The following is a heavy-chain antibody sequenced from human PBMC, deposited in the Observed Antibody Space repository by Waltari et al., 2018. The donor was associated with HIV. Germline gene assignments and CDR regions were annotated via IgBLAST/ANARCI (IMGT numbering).Heavy chain of an antibody. D-gene: IGHD3-10*01. CDR2: IWYDGSNK. J-gene: IGHJ4*02. CDR3: ARGTYYFDY. CDR1: GFTFSSYG. V-gene: IGHV3-33*01. Sequence: QVQLVESGGGVVQPGRSLRLSCEASGFTFSSYGRHWVRQAPGKGLEWVAVIWYDGSNKYYADSVKGRFTISRDNSKNTLYLQMNSLRAEDTAVYYCARGTYYFDYWGQGTLVTVSS.